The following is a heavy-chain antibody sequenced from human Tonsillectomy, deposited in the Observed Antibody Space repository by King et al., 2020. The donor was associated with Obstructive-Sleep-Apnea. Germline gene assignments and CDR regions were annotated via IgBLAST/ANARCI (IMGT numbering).Heavy chain of an antibody. J-gene: IGHJ4*02. CDR1: GFTFSSYA. V-gene: IGHV3-30*04. Sequence: QLVQSGGGVVQPGRSLRLSCAASGFTFSSYAMHWVRQAPGKGLEWVAVISYDGSNKYYADSVKGRFTISRDNSKNTLYLQMNSLGAEETAVYYCAGDYYYGSGGYSYRMGGFDYWGQGTLVTVSS. CDR2: ISYDGSNK. CDR3: AGDYYYGSGGYSYRMGGFDY. D-gene: IGHD3-10*01.